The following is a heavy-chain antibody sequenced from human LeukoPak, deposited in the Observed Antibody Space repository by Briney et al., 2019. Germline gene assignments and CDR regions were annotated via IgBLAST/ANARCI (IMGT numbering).Heavy chain of an antibody. CDR1: GYTFTGYY. CDR3: ARVRGVIIGDWFEP. D-gene: IGHD3-10*01. V-gene: IGHV1-2*02. CDR2: INPNSGGT. Sequence: ASVKVSCKASGYTFTGYYMHWVRQAPGQGLEWMGWINPNSGGTNYAQTFQGRVTMTRDTSISTAYMALSRLRSDDTAVYYCARVRGVIIGDWFEPWGQGTLVTVSS. J-gene: IGHJ5*02.